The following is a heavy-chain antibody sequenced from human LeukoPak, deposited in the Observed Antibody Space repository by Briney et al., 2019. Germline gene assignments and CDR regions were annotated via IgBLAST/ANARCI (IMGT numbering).Heavy chain of an antibody. V-gene: IGHV3-30*04. Sequence: GGSLRLSCAASGFTFSRYAMHWVRQAPGKGLEWVTVISYDGSNKYYADSVKGRFTISRDNSKNTLYLQMNSLRAEDTAVYYCARDTSAAAGNPIGYWGQGTLVTVSS. CDR1: GFTFSRYA. CDR3: ARDTSAAAGNPIGY. CDR2: ISYDGSNK. J-gene: IGHJ4*02. D-gene: IGHD6-13*01.